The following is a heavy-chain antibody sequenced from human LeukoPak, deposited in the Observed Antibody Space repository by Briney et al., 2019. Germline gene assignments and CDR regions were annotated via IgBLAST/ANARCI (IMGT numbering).Heavy chain of an antibody. CDR3: ARWNLGSDC. Sequence: GGSLRLSCAASGFTFSSYDMNWVRQAPGKGLKWLSYISSSSATKYHADSVKGRFTISRDNAKNSLYLQMNSLRAEDTGVYYCARWNLGSDCWGQGTLVTVSS. J-gene: IGHJ4*02. D-gene: IGHD1-1*01. V-gene: IGHV3-48*04. CDR2: ISSSSATK. CDR1: GFTFSSYD.